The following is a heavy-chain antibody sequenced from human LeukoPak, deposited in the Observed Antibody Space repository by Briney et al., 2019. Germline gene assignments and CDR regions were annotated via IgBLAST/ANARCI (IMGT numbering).Heavy chain of an antibody. CDR3: AKGYLDIVATSWFDP. J-gene: IGHJ5*02. CDR2: INPNSGGT. Sequence: ASVKVSCKASGYTFTGYYMHWVRQAPGQGLEWMGWINPNSGGTNYAQKFQGRVTTTRDTSISTAYMELSRLRSDDTAVYYCAKGYLDIVATSWFDPWGQGTLVTVSS. CDR1: GYTFTGYY. D-gene: IGHD5-12*01. V-gene: IGHV1-2*02.